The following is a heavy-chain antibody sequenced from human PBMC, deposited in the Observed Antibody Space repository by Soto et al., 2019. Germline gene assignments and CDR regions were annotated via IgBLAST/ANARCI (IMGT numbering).Heavy chain of an antibody. CDR1: GDSVSSNSAA. J-gene: IGHJ4*02. D-gene: IGHD1-26*01. CDR2: TYYRSKWYN. CDR3: ARGAYSGSYYRYYFDY. Sequence: KQSQTLSLTCAISGDSVSSNSAAWNWIRQSPSRGLEWLGRTYYRSKWYNDYAVSVKSRITINPDTSKNQFSLQLNSVTPEDTAVYYCARGAYSGSYYRYYFDYWGQGTLVTVSS. V-gene: IGHV6-1*01.